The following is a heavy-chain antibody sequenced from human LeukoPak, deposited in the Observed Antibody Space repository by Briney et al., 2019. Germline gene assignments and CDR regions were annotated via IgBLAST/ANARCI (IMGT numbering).Heavy chain of an antibody. CDR2: ISTNGGST. CDR1: GITFSTYW. CDR3: VKRPYYYASETDY. J-gene: IGHJ4*02. Sequence: GGSLRLSCAGSGITFSTYWMHWVRQAPGKGLEYVSAISTNGGSTYYADSVKGRFTISRDNSKNALYLQMSSLRPEDTAVYYCVKRPYYYASETDYWGQGTLVTVSS. D-gene: IGHD3-10*01. V-gene: IGHV3-64D*06.